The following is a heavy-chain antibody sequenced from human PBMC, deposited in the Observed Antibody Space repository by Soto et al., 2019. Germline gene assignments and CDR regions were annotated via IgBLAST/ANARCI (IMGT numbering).Heavy chain of an antibody. CDR3: AKEGGVYSPGYYYGLDV. CDR2: IWYDGSTK. Sequence: AWGSLRLSCASSVFTFSSYGMHWVRQAPGEGLEGVAFIWYDGSTKYYADSVRGRFTISRGNSKNTLYLHMSSLRAEDTAVYYCAKEGGVYSPGYYYGLDVWGQGTTVTVSS. V-gene: IGHV3-30*02. J-gene: IGHJ6*01. CDR1: VFTFSSYG. D-gene: IGHD4-4*01.